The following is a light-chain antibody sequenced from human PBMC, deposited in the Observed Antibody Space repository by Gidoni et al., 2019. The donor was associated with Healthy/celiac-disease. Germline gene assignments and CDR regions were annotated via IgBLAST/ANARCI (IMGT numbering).Light chain of an antibody. Sequence: MTQSPSSLSASVGDRVTITCQASQDISNYLNWYQQKPGKAPKLLIYDASNLETGVPSRFSGSGSGTDFTFTISSLQPEDIATYYCQQYDNLPRFTFAPXTKVDIK. CDR3: QQYDNLPRFT. J-gene: IGKJ3*01. V-gene: IGKV1-33*01. CDR1: QDISNY. CDR2: DAS.